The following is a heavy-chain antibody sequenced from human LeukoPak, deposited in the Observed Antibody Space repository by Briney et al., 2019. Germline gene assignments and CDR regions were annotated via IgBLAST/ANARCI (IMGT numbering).Heavy chain of an antibody. CDR3: ARSVGIHYYYMDV. J-gene: IGHJ6*03. V-gene: IGHV4-34*01. CDR2: INHSGST. CDR1: GFTFSSYS. D-gene: IGHD2-21*01. Sequence: GSLRLSCAASGFTFSSYSMNWVRQPPGKGLEWIGEINHSGSTNYNPSLKSRVTISVDTSKNQFSLKLSSVTAADTAVYYCARSVGIHYYYMDVWGKGTTVTVSS.